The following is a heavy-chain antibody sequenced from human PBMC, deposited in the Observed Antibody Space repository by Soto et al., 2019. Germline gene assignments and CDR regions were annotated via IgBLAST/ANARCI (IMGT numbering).Heavy chain of an antibody. CDR1: VFIFSNYA. CDR3: VKSRGGNNFDFFD. Sequence: GSLRLSCGASVFIFSNYAMSWVRQAPGKGLEWVSDISGSGDGTYYADSVKGRFTISRDTSKNTLYLQMTTLSADDTAVYYCVKSRGGNNFDFFDWGQGTLVTVSS. D-gene: IGHD5-12*01. V-gene: IGHV3-23*01. CDR2: ISGSGDGT. J-gene: IGHJ4*02.